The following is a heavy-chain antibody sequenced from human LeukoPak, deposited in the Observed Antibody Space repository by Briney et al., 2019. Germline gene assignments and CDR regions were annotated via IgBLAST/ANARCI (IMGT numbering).Heavy chain of an antibody. CDR3: AGLGSTMEGRIDP. CDR1: GYFFSGYH. D-gene: IGHD3-10*01. V-gene: IGHV1-2*02. CDR2: IYIDSGDT. J-gene: IGHJ5*02. Sequence: GASVKVSCKASGYFFSGYHVHWVRQAPGRGLDWMGRIYIDSGDTNYAQKFQGRVTMTRDTSISTAYMELSSLTSDDTAVYYCAGLGSTMEGRIDPWGQGTPVTVSS.